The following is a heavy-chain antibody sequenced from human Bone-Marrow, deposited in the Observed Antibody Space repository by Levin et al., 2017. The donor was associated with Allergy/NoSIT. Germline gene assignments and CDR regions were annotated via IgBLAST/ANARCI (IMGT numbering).Heavy chain of an antibody. J-gene: IGHJ3*01. D-gene: IGHD2/OR15-2a*01. V-gene: IGHV3-21*01. Sequence: GESLKISCAASGFNFSGYEMNWVRQAPGKGLEWISSISSDSSDLYYADSVKGRFTISRDNAKNSLNLQVSSLRAEDTAVYHCVRGIIGDVRVAHKEAFDVWGQGTMVTVSS. CDR3: VRGIIGDVRVAHKEAFDV. CDR1: GFNFSGYE. CDR2: ISSDSSDL.